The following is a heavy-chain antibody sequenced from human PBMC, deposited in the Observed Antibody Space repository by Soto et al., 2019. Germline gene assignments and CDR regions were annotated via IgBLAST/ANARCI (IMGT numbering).Heavy chain of an antibody. Sequence: TLSLTCTVSGGAISSDGYYWNWIRQHPGKGLEWIGYIYYSGSTYYNPSLKSRVIISVDTSKNQFSLQLNSVTPEDAAVYYCANDPGYSLDYWGQGIQVTVSS. CDR2: IYYSGST. V-gene: IGHV4-31*03. CDR1: GGAISSDGYY. J-gene: IGHJ4*02. D-gene: IGHD5-12*01. CDR3: ANDPGYSLDY.